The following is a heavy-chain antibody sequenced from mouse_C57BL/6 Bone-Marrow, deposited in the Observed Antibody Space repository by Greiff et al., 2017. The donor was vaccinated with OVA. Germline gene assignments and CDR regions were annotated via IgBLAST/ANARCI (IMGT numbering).Heavy chain of an antibody. J-gene: IGHJ3*01. CDR3: ARPSYGSSYGTY. CDR1: GFNIKDYY. V-gene: IGHV14-2*01. CDR2: IDPEDGET. Sequence: EVKLMESGAELVKPGASVKLSCTASGFNIKDYYMHWVKQRTEQGLEWIGRIDPEDGETKYAPKFQGKATITADTPSNTAYLQLSSLTSEDTAVYYCARPSYGSSYGTYWGQGTLVTVSA. D-gene: IGHD1-1*01.